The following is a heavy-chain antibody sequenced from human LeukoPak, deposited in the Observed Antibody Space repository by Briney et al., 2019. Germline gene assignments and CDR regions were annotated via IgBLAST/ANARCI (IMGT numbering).Heavy chain of an antibody. CDR3: AKVGKTNAGFDY. J-gene: IGHJ4*02. D-gene: IGHD1-14*01. CDR2: IWYDGSNK. Sequence: GGSLRLSCAASGFTFGSYGMHWVRQAPGKGLEWVAVIWYDGSNKYYADSVKGRFTISRDNSKNTLYLQMNSLRAEDTAVYYCAKVGKTNAGFDYWGQGTLVTVSS. CDR1: GFTFGSYG. V-gene: IGHV3-33*06.